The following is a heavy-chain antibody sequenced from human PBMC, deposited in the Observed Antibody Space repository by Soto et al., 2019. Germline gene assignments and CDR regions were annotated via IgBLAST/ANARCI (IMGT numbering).Heavy chain of an antibody. CDR1: GFSLPTDRVG. CDR3: AHAYGGRSLY. D-gene: IGHD1-26*01. Sequence: QITLKESGPTLVKPTQTLTLTCTFSGFSLPTDRVGVGWIRQPPGKALEWLAVIYWDDTKTYRPSLKSRLTITKATSKTQGALTMTDMDPVDTATYYCAHAYGGRSLYWGQGTLVTVSS. J-gene: IGHJ4*02. CDR2: IYWDDTK. V-gene: IGHV2-5*02.